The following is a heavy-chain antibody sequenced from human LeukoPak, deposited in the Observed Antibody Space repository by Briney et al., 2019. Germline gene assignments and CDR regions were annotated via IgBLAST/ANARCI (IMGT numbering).Heavy chain of an antibody. D-gene: IGHD3-22*01. CDR2: ISAYNGNT. CDR3: ARSDSSGPFDAFDI. CDR1: GYTFTSYG. V-gene: IGHV1-18*01. J-gene: IGHJ3*02. Sequence: ASVKVSCKASGYTFTSYGINWVRQAPGQGLEWMGWISAYNGNTNYAQKLQGRVTMTTDTSTSTAYMELRSLRSDDTAVYYCARSDSSGPFDAFDIWGQGTMVTVSS.